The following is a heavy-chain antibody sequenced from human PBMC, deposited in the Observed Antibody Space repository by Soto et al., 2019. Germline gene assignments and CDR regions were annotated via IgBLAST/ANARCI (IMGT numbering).Heavy chain of an antibody. CDR3: ATGMVAASPY. V-gene: IGHV3-11*01. CDR1: GFTFSDYY. CDR2: ISSSGSTI. D-gene: IGHD2-15*01. Sequence: QVQLVEAGGCLVKPGGYLRLSCAASGFTFSDYYMSWIRPAPGKGLEWVSYISSSGSTIYYADSVKGRFTISRDNDKNSLYLQMTSLRAEDRAVYYCATGMVAASPYWGQGTLVTVSS. J-gene: IGHJ4*02.